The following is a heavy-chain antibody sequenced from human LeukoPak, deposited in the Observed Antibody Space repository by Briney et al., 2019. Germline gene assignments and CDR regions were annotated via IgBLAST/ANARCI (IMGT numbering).Heavy chain of an antibody. CDR1: GFTFSSYS. V-gene: IGHV3-21*01. CDR2: ISSSSSYI. J-gene: IGHJ5*02. D-gene: IGHD3-10*01. Sequence: PGGSLRLSCAASGFTFSSYSMNWVRQAPGKGLEWVSSISSSSSYIYYADSVKGRFTISRGNAKNSLCLQMNSLRAEDTAVYYCARDYNRGAGLLGWFDPWGQGTLVTVSS. CDR3: ARDYNRGAGLLGWFDP.